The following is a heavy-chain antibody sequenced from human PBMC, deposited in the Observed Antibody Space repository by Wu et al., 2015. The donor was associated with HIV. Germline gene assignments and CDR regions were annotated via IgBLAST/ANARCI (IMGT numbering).Heavy chain of an antibody. Sequence: QVQLVQSGAEVKKPGSSVKVSCKASGGTFSSYGFNWVRQAPGQGLEWMGGIIPSFVIAHYAQHFQGRVTITADESTSTAYMELSSLRSEDAAVYYCATDGDYISGSVYWGQGTLVTVSS. CDR2: IIPSFVIA. CDR1: GGTFSSYG. CDR3: ATDGDYISGSVY. V-gene: IGHV1-69*12. D-gene: IGHD6-25*01. J-gene: IGHJ4*02.